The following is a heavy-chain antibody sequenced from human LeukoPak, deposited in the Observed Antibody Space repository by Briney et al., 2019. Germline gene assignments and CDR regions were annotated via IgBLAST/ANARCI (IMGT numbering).Heavy chain of an antibody. D-gene: IGHD3-10*01. CDR3: AREFAEFGFGESVTFDY. CDR1: GYTFTSYA. CDR2: INTNTGNP. J-gene: IGHJ4*02. Sequence: ASVKVPCKASGYTFTSYAMNWVRQAPGQGLEWMGWINTNTGNPTYAQGFTGRFVFSLDTSVSTAYLQISSLKAEDTAVYYCAREFAEFGFGESVTFDYWGQGTLVTVSS. V-gene: IGHV7-4-1*02.